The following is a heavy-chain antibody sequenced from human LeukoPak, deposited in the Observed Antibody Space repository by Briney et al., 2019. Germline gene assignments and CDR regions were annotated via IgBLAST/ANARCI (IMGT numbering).Heavy chain of an antibody. J-gene: IGHJ6*03. CDR1: GYTFTSYD. D-gene: IGHD2-8*01. CDR2: MNPNSGNT. CDR3: ARDVWDYYYYYMDV. V-gene: IGHV1-8*01. Sequence: GASVKVSCKASGYTFTSYDINWVRQATGQGLEWMGWMNPNSGNTGYAQKFQGRVTMTRNTSISTAYMELSSLRSEDTAVYYCARDVWDYYYYYMDVWGKGTTVTVS.